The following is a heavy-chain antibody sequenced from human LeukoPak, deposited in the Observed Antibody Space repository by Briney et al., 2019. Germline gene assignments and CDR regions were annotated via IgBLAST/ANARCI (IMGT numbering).Heavy chain of an antibody. D-gene: IGHD1-26*01. J-gene: IGHJ4*02. V-gene: IGHV1-18*01. CDR1: TSR. CDR3: ARDGKWELLGVDY. CDR2: IGTYGGDT. Sequence: ASVKVSCKATSRISWVRQAPGQGLEWMGWIGTYGGDTYYAQKLQGRVTMTTDTSTSTAYMELRSLRSDDTAVYYCARDGKWELLGVDYWGQGTLVTVSS.